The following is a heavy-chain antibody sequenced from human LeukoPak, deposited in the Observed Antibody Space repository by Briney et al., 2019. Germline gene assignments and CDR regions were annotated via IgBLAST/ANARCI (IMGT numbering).Heavy chain of an antibody. V-gene: IGHV4-39*01. J-gene: IGHJ6*03. Sequence: SQTLSLTCTVSGGSISSSSYYWGWIRQPPGKGLEWIGSIYYSGSTYYNPSLKSRVTISVDTSKNQFSLKLSSVTAADTAVYYCARHVDKETYYDFWSGFPTPYMDVWGKGTTVTVSS. CDR3: ARHVDKETYYDFWSGFPTPYMDV. D-gene: IGHD3-3*01. CDR2: IYYSGST. CDR1: GGSISSSSYY.